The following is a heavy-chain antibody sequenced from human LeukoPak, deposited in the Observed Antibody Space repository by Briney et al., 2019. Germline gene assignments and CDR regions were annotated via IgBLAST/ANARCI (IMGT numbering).Heavy chain of an antibody. Sequence: SETLSLTCTVSGGSINSYYWTWIRQPPGKGLEWIGYIYYSGSTNYNPSLKSRVTISIDASKNQFSLRLTTATAADTAVYYCARGFFGDSSGYYSISNWFDPWGQGTLVTVSS. CDR3: ARGFFGDSSGYYSISNWFDP. CDR1: GGSINSYY. V-gene: IGHV4-59*01. J-gene: IGHJ5*02. D-gene: IGHD3-22*01. CDR2: IYYSGST.